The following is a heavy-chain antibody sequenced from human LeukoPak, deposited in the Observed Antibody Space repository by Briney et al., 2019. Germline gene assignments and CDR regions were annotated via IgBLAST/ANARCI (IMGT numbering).Heavy chain of an antibody. CDR3: ARELGYCSGGSCLDAFDI. CDR2: ISAYNGNT. V-gene: IGHV1-18*01. Sequence: ASVKVSCKASGYTFTSYGIRWVRQAPGRGLEWMGWISAYNGNTNYAQKLQGRVTMTTDTSTSTAYMELRSLRSDDTVVYYCARELGYCSGGSCLDAFDIWGQGTMVTVSS. D-gene: IGHD2-15*01. CDR1: GYTFTSYG. J-gene: IGHJ3*02.